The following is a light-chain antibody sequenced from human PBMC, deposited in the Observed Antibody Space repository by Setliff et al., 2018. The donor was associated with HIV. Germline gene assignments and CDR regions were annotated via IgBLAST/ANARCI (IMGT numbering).Light chain of an antibody. CDR1: SSDVGYYNF. CDR3: SSYTSSNTI. J-gene: IGLJ1*01. CDR2: DVS. Sequence: QSVLAQPASVSGSLGQSITISCTRTSSDVGYYNFVSWYRQHPGKAPKLMIFDVSNRPSGVSNRFSGSKSGNTASLTISGLQAEDEADYYCSSYTSSNTIFETGTKVTVL. V-gene: IGLV2-14*03.